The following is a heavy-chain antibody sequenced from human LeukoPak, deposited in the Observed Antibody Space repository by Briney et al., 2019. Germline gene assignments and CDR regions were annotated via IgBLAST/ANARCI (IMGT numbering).Heavy chain of an antibody. CDR1: GGSISTSSYY. CDR2: IHYSGST. V-gene: IGHV4-39*01. D-gene: IGHD2-2*01. CDR3: ARHRGYCSSTSCYPYYFDY. Sequence: TSETLSLTCTVSGGSISTSSYYWGWIRQPPGKRLEWIGSIHYSGSTYYNPSLKSRVTISVDTSKNQFSLKLSSVTAADTAVYYCARHRGYCSSTSCYPYYFDYWGQGTLVTVSS. J-gene: IGHJ4*02.